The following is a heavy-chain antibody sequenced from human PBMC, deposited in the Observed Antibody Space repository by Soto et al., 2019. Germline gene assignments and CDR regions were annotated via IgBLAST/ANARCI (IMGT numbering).Heavy chain of an antibody. D-gene: IGHD7-27*01. J-gene: IGHJ5*01. CDR3: ARGRYCLTGRCFPNWFDS. CDR2: IYKSATT. Sequence: SETLYLTCSVSGDSISNLDYFWAWIRQPPGQALEYIGYIYKSATTYYNPSFESRVAISVDTSKSQFSLNVTSVTAADTAVYFCARGRYCLTGRCFPNWFDSWGQGALVTVSS. V-gene: IGHV4-30-4*01. CDR1: GDSISNLDYF.